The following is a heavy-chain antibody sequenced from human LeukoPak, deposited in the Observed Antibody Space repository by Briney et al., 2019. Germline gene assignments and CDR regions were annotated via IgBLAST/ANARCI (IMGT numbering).Heavy chain of an antibody. Sequence: SETLSLTCTVSGGSISSHYWSWIRQPPGKGLEWIGYIYYSGSTNYNPSLKSRVTISVDTSKNQFSLKLSSVTAADTAVYYCARGVVPAAPYYYYYMDVWGKGTTVTVSS. CDR1: GGSISSHY. D-gene: IGHD2-2*01. CDR2: IYYSGST. CDR3: ARGVVPAAPYYYYYMDV. J-gene: IGHJ6*03. V-gene: IGHV4-59*11.